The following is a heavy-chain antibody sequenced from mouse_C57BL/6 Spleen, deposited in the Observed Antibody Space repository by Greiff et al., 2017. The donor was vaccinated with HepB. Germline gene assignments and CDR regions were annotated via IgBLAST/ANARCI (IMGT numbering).Heavy chain of an antibody. D-gene: IGHD1-1*01. J-gene: IGHJ4*01. CDR1: GNTFTSYT. Sequence: VQLQQSGAELARPGASVKMSCKAPGNTFTSYTMHGVKRRPGRGLEWMGYINPSRGYTKYNQKFKDKATLTADKSSSTAYMQLSSLTSEDSAVYYCARGGDYGTSYAMDYWGQGTSVTVSS. V-gene: IGHV1-4*01. CDR2: INPSRGYT. CDR3: ARGGDYGTSYAMDY.